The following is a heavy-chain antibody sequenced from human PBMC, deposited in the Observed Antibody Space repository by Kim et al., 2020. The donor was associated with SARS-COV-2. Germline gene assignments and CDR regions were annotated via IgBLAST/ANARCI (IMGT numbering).Heavy chain of an antibody. D-gene: IGHD6-13*01. Sequence: AQKLQGRVTMTTDTSTSTAYMELRSLRSDDTAVYYCARDASYSSSWSFDYWGQGTLVTVSS. J-gene: IGHJ4*02. V-gene: IGHV1-18*01. CDR3: ARDASYSSSWSFDY.